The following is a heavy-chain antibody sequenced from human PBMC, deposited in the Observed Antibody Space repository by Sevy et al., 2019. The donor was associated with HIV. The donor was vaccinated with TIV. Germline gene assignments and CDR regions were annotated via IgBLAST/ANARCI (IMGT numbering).Heavy chain of an antibody. CDR3: ARTGIGISGLTGAMDV. CDR2: ISSRGTTI. Sequence: GGSLRLSCAASGFSFTSYEINWVRQAPGKGLEWVSYISSRGTTIYYADSVKGRFTISRDNAKNSLFLQMNSLRADDTADYYCARTGIGISGLTGAMDVWGQWTTVTVSS. V-gene: IGHV3-48*03. CDR1: GFSFTSYE. D-gene: IGHD2-15*01. J-gene: IGHJ6*02.